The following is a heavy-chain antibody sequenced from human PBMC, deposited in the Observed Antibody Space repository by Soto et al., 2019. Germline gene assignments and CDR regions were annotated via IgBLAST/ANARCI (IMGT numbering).Heavy chain of an antibody. CDR1: GGSFSGYS. J-gene: IGHJ4*02. CDR2: INHSGST. Sequence: SETLSLTCAAYGGSFSGYSWSWIRQPPGKGLEWIGEINHSGSTNYNPSLKSRVTISVDTSKNQFSLKLSSVTAADTAVYYCARGSSGWYLYFDYWGQGTLVTVSS. D-gene: IGHD6-19*01. V-gene: IGHV4-34*01. CDR3: ARGSSGWYLYFDY.